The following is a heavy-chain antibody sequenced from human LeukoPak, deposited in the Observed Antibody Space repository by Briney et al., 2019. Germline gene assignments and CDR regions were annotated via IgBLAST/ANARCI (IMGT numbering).Heavy chain of an antibody. V-gene: IGHV1-69*05. CDR1: GGTFSSYA. CDR2: IIPIFGTA. D-gene: IGHD6-19*01. CDR3: ARSAHGSGWYFSNWFDP. J-gene: IGHJ5*02. Sequence: SVKVSCKASGGTFSSYAISWVRQAPGQGLEWMGRIIPIFGTANYAQKFQGRVTITTDESTSTAYMELSSLRSEDTAVYYCARSAHGSGWYFSNWFDPWGQGTLVTVSS.